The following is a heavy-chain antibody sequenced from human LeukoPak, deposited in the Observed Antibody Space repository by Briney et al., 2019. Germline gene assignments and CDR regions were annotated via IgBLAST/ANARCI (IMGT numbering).Heavy chain of an antibody. CDR3: TTDYGSGSYHYFNY. Sequence: PGGSLRLSCAASGFTFSNAWMSWVSQAPGKGLEWVGRIKSKTDGGTTDYAAPVKGRFTILRDDSKNTLYLQMNSLKTEDTAVYYCTTDYGSGSYHYFNYWGQGTLVTVSS. J-gene: IGHJ4*02. CDR1: GFTFSNAW. D-gene: IGHD3-10*01. CDR2: IKSKTDGGTT. V-gene: IGHV3-15*01.